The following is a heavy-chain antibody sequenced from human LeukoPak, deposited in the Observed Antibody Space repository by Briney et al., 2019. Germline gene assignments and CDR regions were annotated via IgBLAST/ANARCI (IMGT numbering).Heavy chain of an antibody. CDR2: IYYSGST. Sequence: SETLSLTCTASGGSISSSSYYWSWIRQPPGKGLEWIGYIYYSGSTNYNPSLKSRVTISVDTSKNQFSLKLSSVTAADTAFYYCARLRYGDYADYWGQGTLVTVSS. CDR3: ARLRYGDYADY. D-gene: IGHD4-17*01. J-gene: IGHJ4*02. V-gene: IGHV4-61*05. CDR1: GGSISSSSYY.